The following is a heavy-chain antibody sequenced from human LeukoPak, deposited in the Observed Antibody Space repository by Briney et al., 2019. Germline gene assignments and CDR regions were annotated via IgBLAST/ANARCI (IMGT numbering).Heavy chain of an antibody. J-gene: IGHJ4*02. CDR1: GAFITNSHW. Sequence: SETLSLTCAVSGAFITNSHWWSWARQPPGKGLEGIGEIYHSGTTNYNPSLKSRVTMSVDKSKNQFSLKLSSVTAADTAVYYCATYFYGEYGSYYFDYWGQGTLVTVSS. D-gene: IGHD4-17*01. CDR3: ATYFYGEYGSYYFDY. CDR2: IYHSGTT. V-gene: IGHV4-4*02.